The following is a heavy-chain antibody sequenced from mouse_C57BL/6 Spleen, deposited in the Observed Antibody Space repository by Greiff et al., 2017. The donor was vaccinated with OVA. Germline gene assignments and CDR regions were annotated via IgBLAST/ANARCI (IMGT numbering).Heavy chain of an antibody. CDR1: GYTFTSYW. CDR2: IDPSDSYT. Sequence: QVQLKQPGAELVMPGASVKLSCKASGYTFTSYWMHWVKQRPGQGLEWIGEIDPSDSYTNYNQKFKGKSTLTVDKSSSTAYMQLSSLTSEDSAVYYCARGGDYGSSMYFDVWGTGTTVTVSS. V-gene: IGHV1-69*01. J-gene: IGHJ1*03. CDR3: ARGGDYGSSMYFDV. D-gene: IGHD1-1*01.